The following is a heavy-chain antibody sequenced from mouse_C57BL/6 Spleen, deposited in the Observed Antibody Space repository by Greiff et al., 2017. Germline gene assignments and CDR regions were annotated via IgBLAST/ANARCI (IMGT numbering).Heavy chain of an antibody. CDR1: GYDFTNYL. CDR2: INPGSGGT. J-gene: IGHJ4*01. Sequence: VQLQQSGAELVRPGTSVKVSCTASGYDFTNYLIEWVKQRPGQGLEWIGVINPGSGGTKYNEKFKGKATLTADKSSSTAYMQLISLTTEDSAVDFCARSYYAMDYWGQGTSVTVSS. CDR3: ARSYYAMDY. V-gene: IGHV1-54*01.